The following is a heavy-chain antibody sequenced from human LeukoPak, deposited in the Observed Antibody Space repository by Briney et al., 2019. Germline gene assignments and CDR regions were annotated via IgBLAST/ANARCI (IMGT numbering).Heavy chain of an antibody. Sequence: ASVKVSCKASGGTFISYAISWVRQAPGQGLEWMGGIIPIFGTANYAQKFQGRVTITADESTSTAYMELSSLRSEDTAVYYCARWASQRITIFGVVIAPYYYYGMDVWGQGTTVTVSS. CDR1: GGTFISYA. J-gene: IGHJ6*02. CDR3: ARWASQRITIFGVVIAPYYYYGMDV. D-gene: IGHD3-3*01. CDR2: IIPIFGTA. V-gene: IGHV1-69*01.